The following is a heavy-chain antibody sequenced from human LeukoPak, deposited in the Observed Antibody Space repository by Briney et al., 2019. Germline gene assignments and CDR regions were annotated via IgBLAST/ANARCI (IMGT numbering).Heavy chain of an antibody. J-gene: IGHJ4*02. Sequence: PGRSLRLSCAASGLTFSSYGMHWVRQAPGKGLEWVAVIWYDGSNKYYADSVKGRFTISRDNSKNTLYLQMNSLRAEDTAVYYCARHGGYYYFDYWGQGTLVTVSS. CDR1: GLTFSSYG. CDR3: ARHGGYYYFDY. V-gene: IGHV3-33*01. D-gene: IGHD3-22*01. CDR2: IWYDGSNK.